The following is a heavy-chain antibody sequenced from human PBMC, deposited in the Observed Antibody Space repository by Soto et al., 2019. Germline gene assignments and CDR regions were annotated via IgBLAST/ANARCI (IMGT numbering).Heavy chain of an antibody. CDR1: GGSFSGYF. D-gene: IGHD3-16*02. CDR3: GRGRLHLGELSFNYLDF. CDR2: INHSGST. J-gene: IGHJ4*02. V-gene: IGHV4-34*01. Sequence: SETLSLTCAVYGGSFSGYFWSWIRQPPGKGLEWIGEINHSGSTNYIPSLKSRVTISVDTSKNQFSLKLNSVTAADTAVYYCGRGRLHLGELSFNYLDFWGQGTLVTVSS.